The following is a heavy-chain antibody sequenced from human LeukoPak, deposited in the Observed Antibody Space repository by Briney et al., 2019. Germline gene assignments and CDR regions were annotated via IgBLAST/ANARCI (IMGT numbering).Heavy chain of an antibody. CDR1: GGSISSSSYY. V-gene: IGHV4-39*01. J-gene: IGHJ5*02. CDR3: ARHADIVVVPAANGGWFDP. D-gene: IGHD2-2*01. Sequence: SETLSLTCTVSGGSISSSSYYWGWIRQPPGKGLEWIGSIYYSGSTYYNPSLKSRVTISVDTSKNQFSLKLSSVTAADTAVYYCARHADIVVVPAANGGWFDPLGPGNPGHRLL. CDR2: IYYSGST.